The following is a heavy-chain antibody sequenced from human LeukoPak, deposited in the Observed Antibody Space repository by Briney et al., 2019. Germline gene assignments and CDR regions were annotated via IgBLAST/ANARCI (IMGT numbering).Heavy chain of an antibody. CDR1: GGTFSSYA. D-gene: IGHD1-26*01. CDR3: ARDNSLGDTAWWFDP. Sequence: SVKVSCKASGGTFSSYAISWVRQAPGQGLEWMGGIIPIFGTANYAQKFQGRVTITADESTSTDYMELTSLTSDDTAVYYCARDNSLGDTAWWFDPWGQGTLVTVSS. CDR2: IIPIFGTA. J-gene: IGHJ5*02. V-gene: IGHV1-69*01.